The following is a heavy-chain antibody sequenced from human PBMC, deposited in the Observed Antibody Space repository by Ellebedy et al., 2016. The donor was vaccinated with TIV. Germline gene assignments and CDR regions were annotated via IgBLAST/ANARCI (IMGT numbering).Heavy chain of an antibody. Sequence: AASVKVSCKASGGTFSSYAISWVRQAPGQGLEWMGRIIPILGIANYAQKFQGRVTITADKSTSTAYMELSSLRSEDTAVYYCATGSSGTTNYYYYGMDVWGQGTTVTVSS. CDR3: ATGSSGTTNYYYYGMDV. J-gene: IGHJ6*02. D-gene: IGHD1-7*01. CDR2: IIPILGIA. V-gene: IGHV1-69*04. CDR1: GGTFSSYA.